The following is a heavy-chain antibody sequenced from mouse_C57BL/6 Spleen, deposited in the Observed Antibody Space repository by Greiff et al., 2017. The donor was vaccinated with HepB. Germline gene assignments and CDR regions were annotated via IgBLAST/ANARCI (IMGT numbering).Heavy chain of an antibody. CDR1: GYTFTDYY. CDR3: ARGALPFAY. CDR2: INPNNGGT. Sequence: VQLQQSGPELVKPGASVKISCKASGYTFTDYYMNWVKQSHGKSLEWIGDINPNNGGTSYNQKFKGKATLTVDKPSSTAYMELRSLTSEDSAVYYCARGALPFAYWGQGTLVTVSA. J-gene: IGHJ3*01. D-gene: IGHD3-1*01. V-gene: IGHV1-26*01.